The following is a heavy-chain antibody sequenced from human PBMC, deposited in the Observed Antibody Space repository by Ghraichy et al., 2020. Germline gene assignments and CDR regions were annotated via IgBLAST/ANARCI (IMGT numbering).Heavy chain of an antibody. J-gene: IGHJ6*02. CDR3: ARAQTGGYCYGMDV. V-gene: IGHV4-31*03. CDR1: GGSISSGGHY. Sequence: SETLSLTCTVSGGSISSGGHYWNWIRQHPGKGLEWVGNIYYSGSTYYNPSLKSRLTISIDTSKNQFSLSLSSVTAADTAMYYCARAQTGGYCYGMDVWRPCPTLPASS. CDR2: IYYSGST. D-gene: IGHD1-14*01.